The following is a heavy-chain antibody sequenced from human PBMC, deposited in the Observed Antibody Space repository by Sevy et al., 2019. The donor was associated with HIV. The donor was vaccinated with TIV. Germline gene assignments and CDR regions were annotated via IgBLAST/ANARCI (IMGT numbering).Heavy chain of an antibody. V-gene: IGHV4-39*01. D-gene: IGHD3-10*01. CDR1: GGSISSSSYY. J-gene: IGHJ4*02. CDR3: ARYYYGSGSSPQPKYYFDY. Sequence: SETLSLTCTVSGGSISSSSYYWGWIRQPPGKGLEWIGSIYYSGSTYYNPSLKSRVTISVDTSKNQFSRKLSSVTAADTAVYYCARYYYGSGSSPQPKYYFDYWGQGTLVTVSS. CDR2: IYYSGST.